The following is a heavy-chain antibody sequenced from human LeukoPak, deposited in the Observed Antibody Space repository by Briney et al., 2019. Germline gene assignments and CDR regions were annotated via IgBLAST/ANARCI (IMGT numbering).Heavy chain of an antibody. CDR2: ASEDGGTT. J-gene: IGHJ4*02. D-gene: IGHD3-16*01. CDR1: GFTFSDYY. CDR3: ARFWGSYRSDY. V-gene: IGHV3-23*01. Sequence: GGSLRLSCAASGFTFSDYYMSWIRQAPGKGLEWVSAASEDGGTTYYADSVKGRFAISRDNSKKTLYLQMNSLRAEDTAVYYCARFWGSYRSDYWGQGTLVTVSS.